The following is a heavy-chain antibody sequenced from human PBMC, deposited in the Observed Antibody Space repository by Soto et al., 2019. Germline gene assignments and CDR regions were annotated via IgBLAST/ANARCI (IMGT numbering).Heavy chain of an antibody. D-gene: IGHD1-1*01. Sequence: ASVKVSCKVSGYTLTELSMHWVQQAPGKGLEWMGGFDPEDGETIYAQKFQGRVTMTEDTSTDTAYMELSSLRSEDTAIYFCAREGYTFGPGAVSGAFDIWGQGTMVTVSS. CDR2: FDPEDGET. J-gene: IGHJ3*02. V-gene: IGHV1-24*01. CDR3: AREGYTFGPGAVSGAFDI. CDR1: GYTLTELS.